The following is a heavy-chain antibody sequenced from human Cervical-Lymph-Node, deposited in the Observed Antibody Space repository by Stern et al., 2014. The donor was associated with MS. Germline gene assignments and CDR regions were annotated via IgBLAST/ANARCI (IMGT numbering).Heavy chain of an antibody. D-gene: IGHD2-21*02. CDR1: GFAFSRHG. V-gene: IGHV3-33*03. CDR2: IWFDGTNE. CDR3: ATEKGACSGDDCHVXFDS. Sequence: QLVQSGGGVIQPGRSLRLSCAASGFAFSRHGMHWVRQVPGKGLEWVAVIWFDGTNEKYEDSVKGRFTISRDNSKNSLYLQMNNLRVEDTAIYYCATEKGACSGDDCHVXFDSWGQGTLVTVSS. J-gene: IGHJ4*02.